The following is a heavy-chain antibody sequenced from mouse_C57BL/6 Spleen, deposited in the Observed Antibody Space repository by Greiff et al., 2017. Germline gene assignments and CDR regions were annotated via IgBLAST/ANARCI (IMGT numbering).Heavy chain of an antibody. CDR3: ARYYYGSSWYFDV. D-gene: IGHD1-1*01. J-gene: IGHJ1*03. CDR2: ISDGGSYT. Sequence: EVKLVESGGGLVKPGGSLKLSCAASGFTFSSYAMSWVRQTPEKRLEWVATISDGGSYTYYPDNVKGRFTISRDNAKNNLYLQMSHLKSEDTAIYYCARYYYGSSWYFDVWGTGTTVTVSS. CDR1: GFTFSSYA. V-gene: IGHV5-4*03.